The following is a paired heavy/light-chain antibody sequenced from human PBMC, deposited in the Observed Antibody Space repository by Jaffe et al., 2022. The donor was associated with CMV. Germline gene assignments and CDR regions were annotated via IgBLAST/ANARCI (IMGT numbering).Heavy chain of an antibody. J-gene: IGHJ4*02. D-gene: IGHD3-3*01. Sequence: QLQLQESGPGLVKPSETLSLTCTVSGGSISSSSYYWGWIRQPPGKGLEWIGSIYYSGSTYYNPSLKSRVTISVDTSKNQFSLKLSSVTAADTAVYYCARRGKDFWSGHKLPFYYFDYWGQGTLVTVSS. CDR2: IYYSGST. V-gene: IGHV4-39*01. CDR3: ARRGKDFWSGHKLPFYYFDY. CDR1: GGSISSSSYY.
Light chain of an antibody. J-gene: IGKJ4*01. Sequence: EIVMTQSPATLSVSPGERATLSCRASQSVSSNLAWYQQKPGQAPRLLIYGASTRATGIPARFSGSGSGTEFTLTISSLQSEDFAVYYCQQYNNWPPLTTFGGGTKVEIK. CDR2: GAS. CDR1: QSVSSN. V-gene: IGKV3-15*01. CDR3: QQYNNWPPLTT.